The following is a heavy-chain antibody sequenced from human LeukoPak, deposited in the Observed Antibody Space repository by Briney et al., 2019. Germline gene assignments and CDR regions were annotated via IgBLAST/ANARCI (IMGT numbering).Heavy chain of an antibody. CDR2: IYYSGST. Sequence: PSETLSHTCTVSGGSISSSSYYWGWIRQPPGKGLEWIGSIYYSGSTYYNPSLKSRVTISVDTSKNQFSLKLSSVTAADTAVYYCARLDVDIVATSFFDYWGQGTLVTVSS. D-gene: IGHD5-12*01. J-gene: IGHJ4*02. CDR1: GGSISSSSYY. CDR3: ARLDVDIVATSFFDY. V-gene: IGHV4-39*01.